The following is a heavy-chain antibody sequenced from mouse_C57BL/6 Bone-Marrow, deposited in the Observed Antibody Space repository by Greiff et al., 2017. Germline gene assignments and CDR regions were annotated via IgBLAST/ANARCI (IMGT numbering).Heavy chain of an antibody. CDR2: IYPGSGST. V-gene: IGHV1-55*01. D-gene: IGHD1-1*01. Sequence: QVQLQQPGAELVKPGASVKMSCKASGYTFTSYWITWVKQRPGQGLEWIGDIYPGSGSTNYNEKFKSKATLTVDTSSSTAYMQLSSLTSEDSAVYYCARSITTVVRFFDYWGQGTTLTVSS. CDR3: ARSITTVVRFFDY. J-gene: IGHJ2*01. CDR1: GYTFTSYW.